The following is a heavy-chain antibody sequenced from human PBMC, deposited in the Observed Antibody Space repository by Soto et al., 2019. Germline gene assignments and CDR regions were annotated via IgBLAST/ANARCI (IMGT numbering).Heavy chain of an antibody. Sequence: QVQLQQWGAGLLKPSETLSLTCAVYGGSFSGYYWSWIRQPPGKGLEWIGEINHSGSTNYNPSLKSRVTISVDTSKNQFSLKLSSVTAADTAVYYCARGYGYCSGGSCPIDYWGPGTLVTVSS. CDR1: GGSFSGYY. J-gene: IGHJ4*02. V-gene: IGHV4-34*01. D-gene: IGHD2-15*01. CDR2: INHSGST. CDR3: ARGYGYCSGGSCPIDY.